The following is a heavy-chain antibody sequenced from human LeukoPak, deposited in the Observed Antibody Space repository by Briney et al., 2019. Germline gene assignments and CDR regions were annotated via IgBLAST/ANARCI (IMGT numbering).Heavy chain of an antibody. V-gene: IGHV1-69*13. J-gene: IGHJ3*02. Sequence: SVKVSCKASGYTFTSYAMNWVRQAPGQGLEWMGGIIPIFGTANYAQKFQGRVTITADESTSTAYMELSSLRAEDTAVYYCAKDRASGTMVRHNDAFDIWGQGTMVTVSS. CDR1: GYTFTSYA. D-gene: IGHD3-10*01. CDR2: IIPIFGTA. CDR3: AKDRASGTMVRHNDAFDI.